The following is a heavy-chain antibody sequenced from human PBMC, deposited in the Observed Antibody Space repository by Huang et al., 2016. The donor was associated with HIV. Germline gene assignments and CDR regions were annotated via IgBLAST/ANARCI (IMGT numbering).Heavy chain of an antibody. CDR1: GFTFDDYA. D-gene: IGHD3-16*01. V-gene: IGHV3-9*01. CDR3: AKDWGYDFGAFDF. J-gene: IGHJ3*01. CDR2: IKLKSGNI. Sequence: EVQLVESGGGLVRPGRSLRLSCAASGFTFDDYAMHWVRQTPGKGREGGSGIKLKSGNIAYADSVRGRFTISRDNAKNSLYLQMNSLRPEDTALYYCAKDWGYDFGAFDFWGRGTMVTVSS.